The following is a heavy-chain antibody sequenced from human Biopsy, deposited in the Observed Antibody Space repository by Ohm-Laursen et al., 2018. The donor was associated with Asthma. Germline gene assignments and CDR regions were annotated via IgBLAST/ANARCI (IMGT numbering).Heavy chain of an antibody. CDR2: IYSGGCT. J-gene: IGHJ3*02. Sequence: SLRLSCAASGFTVSTNGMSWVRQPPGKGLEWVSVIYSGGCTYYADSVQGRVTISRDNSKNTLSLQMSSLRAEDTAVYYCARAYGGSFFSGSFDIWGQGTMVTVSS. CDR3: ARAYGGSFFSGSFDI. V-gene: IGHV3-53*01. D-gene: IGHD4-23*01. CDR1: GFTVSTNG.